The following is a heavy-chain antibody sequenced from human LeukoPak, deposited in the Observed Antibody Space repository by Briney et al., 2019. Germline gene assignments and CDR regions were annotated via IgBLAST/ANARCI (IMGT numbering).Heavy chain of an antibody. D-gene: IGHD4-23*01. CDR1: GGSISTYY. CDR2: IYYGGST. J-gene: IGHJ3*02. CDR3: ATLNYGGKSNDAFDI. V-gene: IGHV4-59*01. Sequence: PSQTLSLTCTVSGGSISTYYWTWIRQPPGKGLEWIGYIYYGGSTNYNPSLKSRVTISADTSKNHFSLKVSAVTAADTAVYYCATLNYGGKSNDAFDIWGQGTMVTVSS.